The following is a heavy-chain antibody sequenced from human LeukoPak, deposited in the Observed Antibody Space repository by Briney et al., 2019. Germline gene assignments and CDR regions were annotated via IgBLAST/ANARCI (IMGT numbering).Heavy chain of an antibody. J-gene: IGHJ4*02. V-gene: IGHV3-23*01. D-gene: IGHD2-15*01. CDR1: GFTFRDSA. CDR3: AKDIEASI. CDR2: ISHSGANT. Sequence: PGGSLRLSCAASGFTFRDSAMDWVRQAPGKGLEWVSLISHSGANTFYADSVKGWFTVSRDNSKNMMYLQMNSLRAEDTAVYYCAKDIEASIWGQGTLVTVSS.